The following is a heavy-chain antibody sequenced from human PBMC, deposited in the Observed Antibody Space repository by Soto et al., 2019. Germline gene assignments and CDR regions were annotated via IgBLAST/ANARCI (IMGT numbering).Heavy chain of an antibody. Sequence: GQGLEWMGGIIPIFGTANYAQKFQGRVTITADKSTSTAYMELSSLRSEDTALYFCASGRNSAGSAVFAYWGQGTL. CDR3: ASGRNSAGSAVFAY. V-gene: IGHV1-69*06. J-gene: IGHJ4*02. CDR2: IIPIFGTA. D-gene: IGHD2-15*01.